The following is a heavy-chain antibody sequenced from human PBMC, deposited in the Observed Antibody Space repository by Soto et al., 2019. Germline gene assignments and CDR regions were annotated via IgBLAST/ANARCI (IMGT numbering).Heavy chain of an antibody. D-gene: IGHD2-21*01. V-gene: IGHV4-34*01. Sequence: SETLSLTCAVYGGSFGGYYWSWIRQPPGKGLEWIGEINHSGSTNYNPSLKSRVTISVDTSKNQFSLKLSSVTAADTAVYYCARFDSYYYYYMDVWGKGTTVTVSS. CDR1: GGSFGGYY. J-gene: IGHJ6*03. CDR3: ARFDSYYYYYMDV. CDR2: INHSGST.